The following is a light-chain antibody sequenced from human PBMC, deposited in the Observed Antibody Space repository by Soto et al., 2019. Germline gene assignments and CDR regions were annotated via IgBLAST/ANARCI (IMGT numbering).Light chain of an antibody. CDR3: QKYNNVPFT. J-gene: IGKJ3*01. CDR1: EAISIY. CDR2: GAS. Sequence: DTQMTQSPYSLSASVGDRVTITCRASEAISIYLAWYQQKPGEVPNLLIYGASTLQSGVPSRFSGSGSGTDFTLTISSLQPEDVATYYCQKYNNVPFTFGPGTKVEIK. V-gene: IGKV1-27*01.